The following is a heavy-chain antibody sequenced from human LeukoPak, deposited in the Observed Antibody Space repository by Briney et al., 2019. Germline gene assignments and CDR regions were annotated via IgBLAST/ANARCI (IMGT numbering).Heavy chain of an antibody. D-gene: IGHD3-10*01. CDR2: IYHSGST. CDR3: ARDEKGRGAFDI. V-gene: IGHV4-30-2*01. CDR1: GGSISSGGYY. J-gene: IGHJ3*02. Sequence: SETLSLTCTVSGGSISSGGYYWSWIRQPPGKGLEWIGYIYHSGSTYYNSSLKSRVTISVDRSKNQFSLKLSSVTAADTAVYYCARDEKGRGAFDIWGQGTMVTVSS.